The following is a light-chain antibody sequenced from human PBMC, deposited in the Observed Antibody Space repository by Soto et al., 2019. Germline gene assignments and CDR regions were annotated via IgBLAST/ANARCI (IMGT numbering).Light chain of an antibody. Sequence: PGERATLSCRASQSVSSSYLAWYQQKPGQAPRLLIFGASSRATGIPDRFSGSGSGTDFTLTISRLEPEDFAVYYCQQYGSSPPTCGQGTKVEIK. V-gene: IGKV3-20*01. CDR2: GAS. CDR1: QSVSSSY. CDR3: QQYGSSPPT. J-gene: IGKJ1*01.